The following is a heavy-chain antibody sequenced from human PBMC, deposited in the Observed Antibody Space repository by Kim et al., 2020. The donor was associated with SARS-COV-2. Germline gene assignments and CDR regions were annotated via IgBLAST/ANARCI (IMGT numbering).Heavy chain of an antibody. D-gene: IGHD3-16*01. V-gene: IGHV3-23*03. Sequence: TSYINTVKGRFTVSRDKSKNTLDLQMNSLRAEDTAVYYCAKHYGNYFDYWGQGTLVTVSS. CDR3: AKHYGNYFDY. J-gene: IGHJ4*02. CDR2: T.